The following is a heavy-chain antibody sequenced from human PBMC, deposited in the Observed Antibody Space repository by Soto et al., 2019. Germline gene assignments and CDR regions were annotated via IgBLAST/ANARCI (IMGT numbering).Heavy chain of an antibody. J-gene: IGHJ4*02. Sequence: ASVKVSCKASGYTFTGYYMHWVRQAPGQGLEWMGWINPNSGGTNYAQKFQGRVTMTRDTSISTAYMELSRLRSDDTAVYYCARTPVLRSAAPFEYSSSSPPYYFDYWGQGPLVTAPQ. V-gene: IGHV1-2*02. CDR3: ARTPVLRSAAPFEYSSSSPPYYFDY. D-gene: IGHD6-6*01. CDR1: GYTFTGYY. CDR2: INPNSGGT.